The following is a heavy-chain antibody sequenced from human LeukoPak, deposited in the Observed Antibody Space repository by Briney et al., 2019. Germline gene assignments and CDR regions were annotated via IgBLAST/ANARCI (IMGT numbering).Heavy chain of an antibody. J-gene: IGHJ4*02. V-gene: IGHV3-48*03. D-gene: IGHD4-17*01. CDR3: ARDAEGDYDFDY. CDR1: GFTFSSYE. CDR2: ISSSGNTI. Sequence: GGSLRLSCAASGFTFSSYEMNWVRQAPGKGLEWVSHISSSGNTIHYADSVKGRFTVSRDNAKNSVYLQMNSLRAEDTAVYYCARDAEGDYDFDYWGQGTLVTVSS.